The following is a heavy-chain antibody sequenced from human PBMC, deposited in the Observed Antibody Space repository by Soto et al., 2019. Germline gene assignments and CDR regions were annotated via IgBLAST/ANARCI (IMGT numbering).Heavy chain of an antibody. V-gene: IGHV3-23*01. J-gene: IGHJ5*02. CDR3: AKDRYSSSPSGGFDP. CDR2: ISGSGGST. D-gene: IGHD6-6*01. CDR1: GFTFSSYA. Sequence: GGSLRLSCAASGFTFSSYAMSWVRQAQGKGLEWVSAISGSGGSTYHADSATGRFTITRDNSKNTLYLQMNSLRAEDTALYYCAKDRYSSSPSGGFDPWGQGTLVTVSS.